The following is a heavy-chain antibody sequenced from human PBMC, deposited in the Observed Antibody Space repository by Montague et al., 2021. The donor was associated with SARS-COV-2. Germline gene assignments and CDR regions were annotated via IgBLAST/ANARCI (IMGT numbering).Heavy chain of an antibody. Sequence: SETLSLTCTVSGVAISYGDWSWIRQPPGKGLEWIVTIFENGDTDXNPSLKSRVTVSEDTSQSQFPLRLSSVAAADTALHYCARYYERSWDVWGQGTTVTVSS. CDR1: GVAISYGD. V-gene: IGHV4-4*09. J-gene: IGHJ6*02. CDR3: ARYYERSWDV. D-gene: IGHD3-16*01. CDR2: IFENGDT.